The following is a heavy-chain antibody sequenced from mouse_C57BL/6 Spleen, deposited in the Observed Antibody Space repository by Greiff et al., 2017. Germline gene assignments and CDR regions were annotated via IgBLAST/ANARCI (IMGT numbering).Heavy chain of an antibody. CDR3: ARGDGGYFDY. CDR2: INYDGSST. CDR1: GFTFSDYY. J-gene: IGHJ2*01. D-gene: IGHD2-3*01. V-gene: IGHV5-16*01. Sequence: EVMLVESEGGLVQPGSSMKLSCTASGFTFSDYYMAWVRQVPEKGLEWVANINYDGSSTYYLDSLKSRFIISRDNAKNILYLQMSSLKSEDTATYYCARGDGGYFDYWGQGTTLTVSS.